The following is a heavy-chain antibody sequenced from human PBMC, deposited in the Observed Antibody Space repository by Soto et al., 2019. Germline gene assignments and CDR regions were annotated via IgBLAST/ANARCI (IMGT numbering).Heavy chain of an antibody. CDR1: GGSISSGDHY. CDR2: IYYSGTT. D-gene: IGHD3-22*01. Sequence: SETLFLTCTVSGGSISSGDHYWSWVRQPPGKGLEWIAYIYYSGTTYYNPSLKSRVTMSVDTSKNQFSLNLSSVTAADTAVYYCATYYDSSGPTFDYWGQGTLVTVSS. CDR3: ATYYDSSGPTFDY. V-gene: IGHV4-30-4*01. J-gene: IGHJ4*02.